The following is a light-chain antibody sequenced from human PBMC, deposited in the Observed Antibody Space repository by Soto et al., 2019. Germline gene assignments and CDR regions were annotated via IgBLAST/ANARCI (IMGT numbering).Light chain of an antibody. Sequence: DFVMTQSPDSLAVSLGERATINCKSSQSVLYSSNNKNYLAWYQQKPGQPPKLLIYWASTRDSGVPDGSIGSGSGPDFSLSTSSLQGQDVAVYYCQVYYSPLRTFGQGTKV. CDR1: QSVLYSSNNKNY. J-gene: IGKJ1*01. V-gene: IGKV4-1*01. CDR2: WAS. CDR3: QVYYSPLRT.